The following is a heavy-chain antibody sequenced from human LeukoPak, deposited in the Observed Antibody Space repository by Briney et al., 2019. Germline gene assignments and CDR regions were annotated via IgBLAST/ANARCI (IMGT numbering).Heavy chain of an antibody. D-gene: IGHD2-15*01. J-gene: IGHJ4*02. Sequence: PGGSLRLSCTASGFTLSRFAMHWVRQAPGKGLEWVAAIWYDGSIQYYADSVKGRFTISRDNSKNTLYLQMDSLRAEDTAVYYCARAGYCSGGSCYGSDYWGQGTLVSVSS. V-gene: IGHV3-33*08. CDR1: GFTLSRFA. CDR2: IWYDGSIQ. CDR3: ARAGYCSGGSCYGSDY.